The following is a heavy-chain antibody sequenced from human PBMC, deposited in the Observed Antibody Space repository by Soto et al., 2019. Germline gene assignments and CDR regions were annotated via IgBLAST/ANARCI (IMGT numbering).Heavy chain of an antibody. CDR2: ISTYNEKK. CDR1: GYRFTTYG. J-gene: IGHJ5*02. CDR3: ARDTFVGSRGWEAFDP. V-gene: IGHV1-18*04. Sequence: QVQLVQSGADMKKPGASVKVSCRTSGYRFTTYGISWVRQAPGQGLEWMGWISTYNEKKKYIQKFQGRLTMTTEASTSTAYMELKTLRSDDTAVYYCARDTFVGSRGWEAFDPWGQELWSPSPQ. D-gene: IGHD6-19*01.